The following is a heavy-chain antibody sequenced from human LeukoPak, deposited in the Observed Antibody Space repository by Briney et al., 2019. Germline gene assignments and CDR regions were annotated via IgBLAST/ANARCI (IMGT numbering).Heavy chain of an antibody. V-gene: IGHV1-8*01. CDR1: GYTLTSYD. CDR3: ARGHAARYDSSGYYRY. CDR2: MNPNSGNT. J-gene: IGHJ4*02. D-gene: IGHD3-22*01. Sequence: ASVKVSCKASGYTLTSYDINWVRQATGQGLEWMGWMNPNSGNTGYAQKFQGRVTMTRNTSISTAYMELSSLRSEDTAVYYCARGHAARYDSSGYYRYWGQGTLVTVSS.